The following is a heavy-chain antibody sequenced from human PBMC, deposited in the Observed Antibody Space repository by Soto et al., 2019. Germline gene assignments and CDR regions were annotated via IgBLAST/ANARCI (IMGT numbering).Heavy chain of an antibody. CDR2: IYTSGST. CDR3: ARIVGAYCSSTSCYKGVRDYYYGMDV. J-gene: IGHJ6*02. CDR1: GGSISSYY. D-gene: IGHD2-2*02. Sequence: ETLYLICTVSGGSISSYYWSLIRQPAGKGLEWIGRIYTSGSTNYNPSLKSRVTMSVDTSKNQFSLKLSSVTAADTAVYYCARIVGAYCSSTSCYKGVRDYYYGMDVWGQGTKVTVSS. V-gene: IGHV4-4*07.